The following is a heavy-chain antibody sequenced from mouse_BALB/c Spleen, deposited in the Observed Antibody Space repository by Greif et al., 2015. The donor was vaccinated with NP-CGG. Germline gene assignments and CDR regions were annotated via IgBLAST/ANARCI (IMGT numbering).Heavy chain of an antibody. CDR3: ARRGDIYDGRFTY. Sequence: EVKLQESGPDLVKPSQSLSLTCSVTGYSITSGYSWHWIRQFPGNKLEWMGYITYSGTTNYNPSLKSRISITRDTSKNQFFLQLNSVTTEDTATYYCARRGDIYDGRFTYWGQGTLVAVSA. J-gene: IGHJ3*01. CDR1: GYSITSGYS. CDR2: ITYSGTT. V-gene: IGHV3-1*02. D-gene: IGHD1-3*01.